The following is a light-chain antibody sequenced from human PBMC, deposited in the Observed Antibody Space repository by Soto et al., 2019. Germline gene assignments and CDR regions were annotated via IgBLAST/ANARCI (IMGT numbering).Light chain of an antibody. CDR3: QQYNNWPPGP. J-gene: IGKJ1*01. Sequence: EIVMTQSPATLSVSPGERATLSCRASQSVSSNLAWYQQKPGQAHRLLIYGASTRDTGIPARFSGSGSGTEFTLTIRSLQSEDFAVYYCQQYNNWPPGPFGQGTKVEIK. V-gene: IGKV3-15*01. CDR2: GAS. CDR1: QSVSSN.